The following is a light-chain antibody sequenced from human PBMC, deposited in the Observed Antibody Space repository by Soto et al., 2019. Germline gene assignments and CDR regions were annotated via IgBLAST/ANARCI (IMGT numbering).Light chain of an antibody. CDR2: WAS. CDR1: QTVLYSSNNKNH. J-gene: IGKJ1*01. V-gene: IGKV4-1*01. CDR3: QQYYSTPRT. Sequence: DIVMTQSPDSLPVSLGERATINCKSSQTVLYSSNNKNHLAWYQQRPGQPPKLLFSWASTRESGVPDRFSASGSGTDFTLSIGSLQAEDVAVYYCQQYYSTPRTFGQGTKVDIK.